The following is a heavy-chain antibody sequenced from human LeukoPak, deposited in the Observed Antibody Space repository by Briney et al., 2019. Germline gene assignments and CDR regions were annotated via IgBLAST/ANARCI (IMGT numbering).Heavy chain of an antibody. J-gene: IGHJ4*02. CDR3: ARSLRRYYYDSSGYYGNFDY. D-gene: IGHD3-22*01. V-gene: IGHV3-48*03. CDR1: GFTFSSYE. Sequence: GGSLRLSCAASGFTFSSYEMNWVRQAPGKGLEWVSYISGSGYTIYYAGSVKGRFTISRDNAKNSLYVQMNSLRAEDTAVYYCARSLRRYYYDSSGYYGNFDYWGQGTLVTVSS. CDR2: ISGSGYTI.